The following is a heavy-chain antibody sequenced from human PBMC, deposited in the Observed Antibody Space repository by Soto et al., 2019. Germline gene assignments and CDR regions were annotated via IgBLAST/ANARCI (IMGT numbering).Heavy chain of an antibody. CDR2: IYYSGST. CDR1: GGSISSYY. J-gene: IGHJ4*02. CDR3: ARDLRYSSSAGFFDY. D-gene: IGHD6-6*01. Sequence: QVQLQESGPGLVKPSETLSLTCTVSGGSISSYYWSWIRQPPGKGLEWIGYIYYSGSTNYNPSLKSRVTISVDTSKNQFSLKLSSVTAADTAVYYCARDLRYSSSAGFFDYWGQGTLVTVSS. V-gene: IGHV4-59*01.